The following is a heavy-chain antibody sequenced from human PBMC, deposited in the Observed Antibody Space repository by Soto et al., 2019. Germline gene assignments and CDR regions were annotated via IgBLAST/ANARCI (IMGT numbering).Heavy chain of an antibody. CDR2: ISGSGGSP. V-gene: IGHV3-23*01. Sequence: EVQLLESGGGLVQPGGSLRLSCAASGFSFSTYTMSWVRRAPGKGLEWVSAISGSGGSPSYADSVQGRFTISRDNPKKTLYLQMHSLRAKDTAVYYCAKARCTTSNCYVPDYWGQGTLVTVSS. J-gene: IGHJ4*02. D-gene: IGHD2-8*01. CDR1: GFSFSTYT. CDR3: AKARCTTSNCYVPDY.